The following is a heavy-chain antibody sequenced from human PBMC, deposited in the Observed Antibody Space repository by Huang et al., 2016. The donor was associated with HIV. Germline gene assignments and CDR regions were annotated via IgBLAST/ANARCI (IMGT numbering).Heavy chain of an antibody. CDR2: IRSDAPDK. J-gene: IGHJ4*02. CDR3: AKIPPLHANLATSGPGPVDY. CDR1: GFTFATYG. D-gene: IGHD6-13*01. Sequence: QVQLVESGGGVVQPGGSLRLSCAASGFTFATYGMHWVRQAPGKGLEWVAFIRSDAPDKYYADSVKGRFTASRDNSKNTLFLHMNSLRPEDTALYYCAKIPPLHANLATSGPGPVDYWGQGTLVTVSS. V-gene: IGHV3-30*02.